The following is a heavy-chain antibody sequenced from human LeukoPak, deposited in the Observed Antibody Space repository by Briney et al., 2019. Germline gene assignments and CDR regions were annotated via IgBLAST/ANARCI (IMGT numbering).Heavy chain of an antibody. J-gene: IGHJ2*01. D-gene: IGHD5-12*01. CDR2: IYYTGTT. CDR3: ARESGRPYWYFDL. V-gene: IGHV4-59*01. Sequence: SEILSLTCTVSGGSISTYYWSWIRQPPGKGLEWIGYIYYTGTTNYNPSLKSRVTISVDTSKNQFSLKLSSVTAADTAVYYCARESGRPYWYFDLWGRGTLVTVSS. CDR1: GGSISTYY.